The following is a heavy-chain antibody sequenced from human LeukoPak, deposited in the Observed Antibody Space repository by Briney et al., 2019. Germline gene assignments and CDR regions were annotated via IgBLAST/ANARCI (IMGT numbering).Heavy chain of an antibody. CDR2: ISSSSSYI. V-gene: IGHV3-21*01. J-gene: IGHJ4*02. CDR3: ARVRSPRYFDY. Sequence: GGSLRLSCAASGFTFSSYSMNWVRQAPGKGLEWVSSISSSSSYIYYADSVKGRFTISRDNAKNSLYLQMNSLRAEDTAVYYCARVRSPRYFDYWGQGTLVTVSS. CDR1: GFTFSSYS.